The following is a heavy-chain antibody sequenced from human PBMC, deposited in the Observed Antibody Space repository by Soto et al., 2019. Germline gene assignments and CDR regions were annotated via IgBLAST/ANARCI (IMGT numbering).Heavy chain of an antibody. J-gene: IGHJ3*02. Sequence: GGSLRLSCAASGFTFDDYAMHWVRQAPGKGLEWVSGISWNSGSIGYADSVKGRFTISRDNAKNSLYLQMNSLRAEDTALYYCAKDIGVVAATDAFDIWGQGTMVTVSS. V-gene: IGHV3-9*01. CDR3: AKDIGVVAATDAFDI. CDR1: GFTFDDYA. CDR2: ISWNSGSI. D-gene: IGHD2-15*01.